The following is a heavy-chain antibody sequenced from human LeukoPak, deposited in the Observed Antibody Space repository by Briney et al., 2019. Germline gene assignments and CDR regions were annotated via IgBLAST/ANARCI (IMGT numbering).Heavy chain of an antibody. CDR1: GYTFTSYG. V-gene: IGHV1-18*01. D-gene: IGHD2-2*01. CDR3: ARAPQTVPGAMIFY. CDR2: ISAYNGNT. J-gene: IGHJ4*02. Sequence: EASVKVSCKASGYTFTSYGITWVRQAPGHGLEWMGWISAYNGNTNYAQKLQGRLTMTTDTSTSTACMELRSLRSDDTAVYYCARAPQTVPGAMIFYWGQGTLVTVSS.